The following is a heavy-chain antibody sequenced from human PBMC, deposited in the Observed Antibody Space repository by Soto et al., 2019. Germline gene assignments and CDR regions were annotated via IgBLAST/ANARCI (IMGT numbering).Heavy chain of an antibody. J-gene: IGHJ5*02. CDR1: GGSSGSGGYY. CDR3: ARRHGYRVNNWFDP. V-gene: IGHV4-31*03. D-gene: IGHD5-18*01. CDR2: IYYSGST. Sequence: SETMYLTSTFSGGSSGSGGYYWIWIRQHPGKGLEWIGYIYYSGSTYYNPSLKSRVTISVDTSKNQFSLKLSSVTAADTAVYYCARRHGYRVNNWFDPWGQGTLVTVS.